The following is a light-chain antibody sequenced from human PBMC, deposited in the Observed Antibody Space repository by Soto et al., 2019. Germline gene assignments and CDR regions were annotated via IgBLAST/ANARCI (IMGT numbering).Light chain of an antibody. Sequence: IVLALSPATLSLSPGERSTLSGRASQSVSSSYLAWYQQKPGQAPRLLIYGASSTATGIPDRLSGGGSGTDFTLAISRLEPEDSAVYYCQQYGTSPTFGGGTKVDIK. CDR1: QSVSSSY. CDR2: GAS. CDR3: QQYGTSPT. J-gene: IGKJ4*01. V-gene: IGKV3-20*01.